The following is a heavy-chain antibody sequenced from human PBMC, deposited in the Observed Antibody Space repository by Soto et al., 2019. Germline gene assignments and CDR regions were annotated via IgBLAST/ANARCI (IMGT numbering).Heavy chain of an antibody. Sequence: QVQLVQSGAEVKKPGASVKVSCKASGYTFTSYGISWVRQAPGQGLEWMGWINPYNGNTNYAQKLQGRVTMTTDTSSTTPYMELSRPRYDDTAVYYCARDCSAIDYWGQGTLVTVSS. CDR1: GYTFTSYG. V-gene: IGHV1-18*01. CDR3: ARDCSAIDY. D-gene: IGHD3-10*02. CDR2: INPYNGNT. J-gene: IGHJ4*02.